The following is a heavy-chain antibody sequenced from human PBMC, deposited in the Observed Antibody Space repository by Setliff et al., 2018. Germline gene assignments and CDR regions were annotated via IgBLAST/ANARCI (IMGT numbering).Heavy chain of an antibody. V-gene: IGHV4-34*01. CDR2: INHRGST. CDR1: GGSISTYY. J-gene: IGHJ4*02. CDR3: AGGGTFRYFDY. Sequence: PSETLSLTCTVPGGSISTYYWSWIRQSPEKGLEWIGEINHRGSTNYNPSLKSRVTISIDTSKDQFSLKLSSVTAADTAVYSCAGGGTFRYFDYWGQGTPVTVSS.